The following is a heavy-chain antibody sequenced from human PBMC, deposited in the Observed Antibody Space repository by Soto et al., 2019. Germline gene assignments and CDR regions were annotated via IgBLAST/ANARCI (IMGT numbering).Heavy chain of an antibody. D-gene: IGHD6-19*01. V-gene: IGHV1-69*13. Sequence: ASVKVSCKASGGTFSSYAISWVRQAPGQGLEWMGGIIPIFGTANYAQKFQGRVTITADEATSTAYMELSSLRSEDPAVYYCARETILLAVAGSNWLDPWGQGTLVTVSS. CDR2: IIPIFGTA. J-gene: IGHJ5*02. CDR3: ARETILLAVAGSNWLDP. CDR1: GGTFSSYA.